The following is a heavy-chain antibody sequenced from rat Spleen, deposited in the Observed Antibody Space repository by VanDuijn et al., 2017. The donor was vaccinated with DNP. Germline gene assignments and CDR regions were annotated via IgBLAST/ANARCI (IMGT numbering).Heavy chain of an antibody. Sequence: EVQLVESGGGLVQPGRSLKLSCAASGFIFSNYDMAWVRQAPTKGLEWVASISPSGDSTYYRDSVKGRFTVSRDNAKRSRYLQMDSLRSEDTATYYCARRTNWIYWFFDLWGPGTKVTVSS. CDR2: ISPSGDST. V-gene: IGHV5-25*01. CDR3: ARRTNWIYWFFDL. CDR1: GFIFSNYD. D-gene: IGHD5-1*01. J-gene: IGHJ1*01.